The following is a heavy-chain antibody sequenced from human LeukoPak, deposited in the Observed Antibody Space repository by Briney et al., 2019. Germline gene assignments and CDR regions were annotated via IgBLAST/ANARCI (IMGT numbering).Heavy chain of an antibody. Sequence: GGSLRLSCAASGFTFSSYAMHWVRQAPGKGLEWVAVISYDGSNKYYADSVKGRFTISRDNSKNTLYLQMNSLRAEDTAVYYCASLWDYYDSTEFDYWGQGTLVTVHS. CDR3: ASLWDYYDSTEFDY. CDR1: GFTFSSYA. J-gene: IGHJ4*02. CDR2: ISYDGSNK. V-gene: IGHV3-30*04. D-gene: IGHD3-22*01.